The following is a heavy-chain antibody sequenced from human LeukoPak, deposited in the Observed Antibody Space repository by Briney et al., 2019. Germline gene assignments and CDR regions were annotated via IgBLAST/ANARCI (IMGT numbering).Heavy chain of an antibody. CDR2: NYNSGST. CDR3: ARDLGDGYLANDY. CDR1: GGSISSGGYY. Sequence: PSETLSLTCSVSGGSISSGGYYWSWVRQHPGKDLEWIGYNYNSGSTYYNPSLKSRVTISVDASKNQFSLKLSSVTAADTAVYYCARDLGDGYLANDYWGQGTLVTVSS. J-gene: IGHJ4*02. V-gene: IGHV4-31*03. D-gene: IGHD5-24*01.